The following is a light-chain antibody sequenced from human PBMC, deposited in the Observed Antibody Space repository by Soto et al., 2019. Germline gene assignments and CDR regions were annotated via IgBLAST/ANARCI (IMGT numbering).Light chain of an antibody. CDR3: QQYHNWPPQYT. CDR1: QSVASN. V-gene: IGKV3-15*01. CDR2: GAS. J-gene: IGKJ2*01. Sequence: EIVMTQSPASLSVSPGDGATLSCRASQSVASNVAWYQQKPGQGPRLLIHGASTSAAGVPARFSGSGSGTGFTLTISSLQSEDFAVYYCQQYHNWPPQYTFGQGTKLQIK.